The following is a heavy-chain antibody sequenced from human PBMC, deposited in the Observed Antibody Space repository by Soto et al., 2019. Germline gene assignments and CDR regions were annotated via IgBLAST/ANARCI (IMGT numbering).Heavy chain of an antibody. V-gene: IGHV4-39*01. Sequence: SETLSLTCTVSGGSISSSSYYWGWIRQPPGKGLEWIGSIYYSGSTYYNPSLKSRVTISVDTSKNQFSLKLSSVTAADTAVYYCARCVKMRGGSRILVYYGMDVWGQGTTVTVSS. D-gene: IGHD1-26*01. CDR3: ARCVKMRGGSRILVYYGMDV. J-gene: IGHJ6*02. CDR1: GGSISSSSYY. CDR2: IYYSGST.